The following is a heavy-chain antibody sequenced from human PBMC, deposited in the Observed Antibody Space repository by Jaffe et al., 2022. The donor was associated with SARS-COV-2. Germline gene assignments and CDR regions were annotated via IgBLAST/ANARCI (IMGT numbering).Heavy chain of an antibody. J-gene: IGHJ6*02. V-gene: IGHV5-51*01. CDR3: IRLTTGYRGVQYGLDF. CDR1: GYLFIGYW. Sequence: EVQLVQSGAEVKKPGESLKISCKGSGYLFIGYWIGWVRQKPGKGLECMGIIYPGDSDTRYSPSFQGQVTISADKSTSTAYLQWSSLKASDTAIYYCIRLTTGYRGVQYGLDFWGQGATVTVSS. CDR2: IYPGDSDT. D-gene: IGHD5-12*01.